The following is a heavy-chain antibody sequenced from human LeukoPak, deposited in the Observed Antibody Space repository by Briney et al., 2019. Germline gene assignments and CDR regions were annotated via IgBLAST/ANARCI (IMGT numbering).Heavy chain of an antibody. CDR3: TTVDTAMVYYYYYYYMDV. CDR1: GFPFNNAW. Sequence: PGGSLRLSCAASGFPFNNAWMSWVRQAPGKGLEWVGRIKSKTDGGTTDYAAPVKGRFTISRDDSKNTLYLQMNSLKTEDTAVYYCTTVDTAMVYYYYYYYMDVWGKGTTVTVSS. J-gene: IGHJ6*03. CDR2: IKSKTDGGTT. D-gene: IGHD5-18*01. V-gene: IGHV3-15*01.